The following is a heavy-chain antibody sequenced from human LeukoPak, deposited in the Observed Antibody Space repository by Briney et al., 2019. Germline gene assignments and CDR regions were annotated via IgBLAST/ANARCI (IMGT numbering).Heavy chain of an antibody. J-gene: IGHJ4*02. CDR3: AKDAYSNPLYYFDY. V-gene: IGHV3-23*01. CDR2: ISGSDGST. Sequence: GGSLRLSCAASGFTVSSNYMSWVRQAPGKGLEWVSGISGSDGSTYYADSVKGRFTISRDNSKNTLYLQMNSLRAEDTAAYYCAKDAYSNPLYYFDYWGQGTLVTVSS. CDR1: GFTVSSNY. D-gene: IGHD4-11*01.